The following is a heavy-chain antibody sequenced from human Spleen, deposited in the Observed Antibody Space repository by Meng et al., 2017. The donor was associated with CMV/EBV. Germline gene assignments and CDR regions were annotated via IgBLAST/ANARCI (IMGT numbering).Heavy chain of an antibody. D-gene: IGHD5/OR15-5a*01. CDR3: ARVVYAPPRGFDL. CDR1: GGTFSSYA. J-gene: IGHJ5*02. V-gene: IGHV1-69*05. Sequence: CKASGGTFSSYAISWVRQAPGQGLEWMGGIIPIFGTANYAQKFQGRVTITTDESTSTAYMELRSLKSEDTAVYYCARVVYAPPRGFDLWGQGTLVTVSS. CDR2: IIPIFGTA.